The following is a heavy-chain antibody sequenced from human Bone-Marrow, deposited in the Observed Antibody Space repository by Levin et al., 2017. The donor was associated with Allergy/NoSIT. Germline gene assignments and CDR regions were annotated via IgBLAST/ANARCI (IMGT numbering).Heavy chain of an antibody. Sequence: PGESLKISCAASGFTFSSYAMSWVRQAPGKGLEWVSAISGSGGSTYYADSVKGRFTISRDNSKNTLYLQMNSLRAEDTAVYYCAKSDSGSYYGVDYWGQGTLVTVSS. CDR3: AKSDSGSYYGVDY. CDR2: ISGSGGST. D-gene: IGHD1-26*01. CDR1: GFTFSSYA. J-gene: IGHJ4*02. V-gene: IGHV3-23*01.